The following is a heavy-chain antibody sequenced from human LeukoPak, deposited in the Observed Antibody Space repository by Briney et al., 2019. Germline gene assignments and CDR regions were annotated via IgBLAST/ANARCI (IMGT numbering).Heavy chain of an antibody. CDR1: GFTFSSYS. D-gene: IGHD2-15*01. V-gene: IGHV3-21*01. J-gene: IGHJ6*02. CDR3: ARDGYCSGGSCTYGMDV. CDR2: ISSSSSYI. Sequence: GGSLRLSCAASGFTFSSYSMNWVRQAPGKGLEWVSSISSSSSYIYYADSVKGRFTISSDNAKNSLYLQMNSLRAEDTAVYYCARDGYCSGGSCTYGMDVWGQGTTVTVSS.